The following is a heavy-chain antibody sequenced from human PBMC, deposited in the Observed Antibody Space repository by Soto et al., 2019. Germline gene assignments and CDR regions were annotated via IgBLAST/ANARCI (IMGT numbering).Heavy chain of an antibody. CDR1: GGTFSSYA. CDR2: ISGYNGDT. Sequence: ASVKVSCKASGGTFSSYAISWVRQAPGQGLEWMEWISGYNGDTNYAQNLQGRVTLTTETSTSTAYMELRSLRSDDTAVYYCARDQYYYGSGSYYYYGMDVWGQGTTVTVSS. V-gene: IGHV1-18*01. CDR3: ARDQYYYGSGSYYYYGMDV. J-gene: IGHJ6*02. D-gene: IGHD3-10*01.